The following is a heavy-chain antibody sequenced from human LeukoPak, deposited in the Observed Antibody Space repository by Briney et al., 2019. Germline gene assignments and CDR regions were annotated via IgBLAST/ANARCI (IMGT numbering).Heavy chain of an antibody. J-gene: IGHJ6*02. Sequence: GGSLRLSCEASRFTFSSYWMHWVRQVPGKGLVWVSRINSDGSSTSYADSVKGRFTISRDNAKNTLYLQMNSLRAEDRAVYYCATGQGHGMDAWGQGTTVTVSS. V-gene: IGHV3-74*01. CDR1: RFTFSSYW. D-gene: IGHD1-14*01. CDR2: INSDGSST. CDR3: ATGQGHGMDA.